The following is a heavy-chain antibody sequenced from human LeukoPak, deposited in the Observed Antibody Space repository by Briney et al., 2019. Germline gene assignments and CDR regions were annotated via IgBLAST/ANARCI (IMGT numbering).Heavy chain of an antibody. CDR3: ARDRTIFGVVMLRPFGPQDV. V-gene: IGHV3-30-3*01. CDR1: GFTFSSYA. D-gene: IGHD3-3*01. CDR2: ISYDGSNK. Sequence: PGRSLRLSCAASGFTFSSYAMHWVRQAPGKGLEWVAVISYDGSNKYYADSVKGRFTISRDNSKNTLYLQMNSLRAEDTAVYYCARDRTIFGVVMLRPFGPQDVWGKGTTVTVSS. J-gene: IGHJ6*04.